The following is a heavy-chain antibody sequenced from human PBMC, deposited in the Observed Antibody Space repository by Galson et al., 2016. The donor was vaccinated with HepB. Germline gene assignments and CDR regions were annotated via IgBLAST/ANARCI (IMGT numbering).Heavy chain of an antibody. CDR1: GFTFGRFT. Sequence: SLRLSCAGSGFTFGRFTMTWFRQAPGKGLEWVSAISGDRYYIYYADSVQGRFTISRDNARNILYLQMDGLRNEDTALYFCAKNLFRGARDFWGQGTLVTVSS. CDR2: ISGDRYYI. CDR3: AKNLFRGARDF. J-gene: IGHJ4*02. V-gene: IGHV3-23*01. D-gene: IGHD3-10*01.